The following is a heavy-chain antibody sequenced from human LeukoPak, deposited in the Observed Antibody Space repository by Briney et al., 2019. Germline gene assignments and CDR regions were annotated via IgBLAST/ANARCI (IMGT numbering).Heavy chain of an antibody. Sequence: GGSLRPSCAASGFTFSSYGMHWVRQAPGKGLEWVAVIWYDGSNKYYADSVKGRFTISRDNSKNTLYLQMNSLRAEDTAVYYCARDCSSTSCTAWGAFDIWGQGTMVTVSS. CDR1: GFTFSSYG. J-gene: IGHJ3*02. CDR3: ARDCSSTSCTAWGAFDI. CDR2: IWYDGSNK. D-gene: IGHD2-2*01. V-gene: IGHV3-33*01.